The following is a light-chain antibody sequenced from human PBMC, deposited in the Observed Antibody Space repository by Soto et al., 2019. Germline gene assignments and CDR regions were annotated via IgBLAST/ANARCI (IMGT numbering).Light chain of an antibody. CDR2: AAS. J-gene: IGKJ1*01. CDR3: QQYVNSPRT. V-gene: IGKV3-20*01. Sequence: EIVLTQSPGTLSLSPGERATLSCRASQSVSSNYFAWYQQKPGQAPRLLIYAASSRATGIPDRFSGSGSGTDFTLTISRLEPEDFAVYYCQQYVNSPRTFGQGTKVEIK. CDR1: QSVSSNY.